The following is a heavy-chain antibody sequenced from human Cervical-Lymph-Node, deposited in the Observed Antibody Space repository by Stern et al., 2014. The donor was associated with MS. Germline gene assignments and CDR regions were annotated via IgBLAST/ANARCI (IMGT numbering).Heavy chain of an antibody. CDR1: GGSISSGGYY. CDR3: ARTPYDFWSGYYLHDY. Sequence: QLQLQESVPGLVKPSQTLSLTCTVSGGSISSGGYYWSWIRQHPGKGLEMIGYIYSSWSTYYNPSLKSRVTISVDTSKIQFSLKLSSVTAADTAVYYCARTPYDFWSGYYLHDYWGQGTLVTVSS. D-gene: IGHD3-3*01. CDR2: IYSSWST. J-gene: IGHJ4*02. V-gene: IGHV4-31*03.